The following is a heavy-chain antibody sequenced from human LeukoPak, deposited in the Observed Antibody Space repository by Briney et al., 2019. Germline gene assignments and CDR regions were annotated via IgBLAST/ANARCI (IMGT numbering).Heavy chain of an antibody. CDR1: GGSMSDYY. Sequence: SETLSLTCTVSGGSMSDYYWSFIRQSAGTGLEWLGRIHTSGTTWYNPSLKSRVTLSVDASKNQFSLKLSSVTAADTAVYYCARDLVTTAFDYWGQGTLVTVSS. J-gene: IGHJ4*02. CDR3: ARDLVTTAFDY. V-gene: IGHV4-4*07. D-gene: IGHD4-17*01. CDR2: IHTSGTT.